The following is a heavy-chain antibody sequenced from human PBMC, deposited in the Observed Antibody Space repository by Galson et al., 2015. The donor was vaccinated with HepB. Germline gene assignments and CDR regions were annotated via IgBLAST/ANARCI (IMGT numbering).Heavy chain of an antibody. J-gene: IGHJ1*01. CDR3: TRAYYSDSSGYFEYFQH. CDR1: GYTFTSYY. D-gene: IGHD3-22*01. Sequence: SVKVSCKASGYTFTSYYMHWVRQAPGQGLEWMGIINPSGGSTSYAQKFQGRVTMTRDTSTSTVYMELSSLRSEDTAAYFCTRAYYSDSSGYFEYFQHWGQGTLITVSS. CDR2: INPSGGST. V-gene: IGHV1-46*01.